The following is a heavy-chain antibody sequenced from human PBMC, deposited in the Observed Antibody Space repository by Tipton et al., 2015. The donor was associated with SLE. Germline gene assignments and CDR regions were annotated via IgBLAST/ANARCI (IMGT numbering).Heavy chain of an antibody. CDR3: VYGDWLGLDY. CDR1: GDSITSHS. V-gene: IGHV4-59*11. D-gene: IGHD4-17*01. J-gene: IGHJ4*02. Sequence: GLVKPSETLSLTCTVSGDSITSHSWSWIRQPPGKGLEFIGFFYYTGSTNYNPSLKSRVTISVDTSKNQFSLRLNSVTAADTAVYYCVYGDWLGLDYWGQGTLVTVSS. CDR2: FYYTGST.